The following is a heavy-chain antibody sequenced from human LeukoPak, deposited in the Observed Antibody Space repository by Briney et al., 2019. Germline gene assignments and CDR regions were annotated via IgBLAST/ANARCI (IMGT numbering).Heavy chain of an antibody. CDR3: ARVWGSGWFRGAYYFDY. CDR1: GFTFSSYW. CDR2: IKQDGSEK. D-gene: IGHD6-19*01. V-gene: IGHV3-7*01. Sequence: GGALRLSCAASGFTFSSYWMSWVRQAPGKGLEGVANIKQDGSEKYYVDSVKGRFTISRDNAKNSLYLQMNSLRAEDTAVYYCARVWGSGWFRGAYYFDYWGQGTLVTVSS. J-gene: IGHJ4*02.